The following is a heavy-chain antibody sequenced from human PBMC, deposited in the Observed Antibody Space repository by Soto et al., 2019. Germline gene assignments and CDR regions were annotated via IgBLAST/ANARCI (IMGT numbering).Heavy chain of an antibody. CDR3: ARGPYSDLIWNYYYMDV. CDR1: GGSISGHY. J-gene: IGHJ6*03. D-gene: IGHD2-21*01. V-gene: IGHV4-59*08. CDR2: MYYSGST. Sequence: QVQLQESGPGLVKPSETLSLSCSVSGGSISGHYWSWVRQTPGKGLEWIGYMYYSGSTNYNPSLKRRGTISVDTPKTHCSLRLTSVTAADTAVYYSARGPYSDLIWNYYYMDVWGKGTTATVSS.